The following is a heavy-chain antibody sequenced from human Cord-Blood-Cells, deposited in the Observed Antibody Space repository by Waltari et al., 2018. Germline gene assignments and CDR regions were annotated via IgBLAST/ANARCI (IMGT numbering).Heavy chain of an antibody. D-gene: IGHD1-26*01. V-gene: IGHV1-18*01. CDR2: IRAYNGNT. J-gene: IGHJ3*02. Sequence: QVQLVQSGAEVKKPGASVKVSCKASGYNFTSYGISWVRQAPGQGLEWMGWIRAYNGNTNYAQKLQGRVTMTTDTSTSTAYMELSSLGADETAVYYCASQSGSYSSYAFDIGGQGTMVTVS. CDR1: GYNFTSYG. CDR3: ASQSGSYSSYAFDI.